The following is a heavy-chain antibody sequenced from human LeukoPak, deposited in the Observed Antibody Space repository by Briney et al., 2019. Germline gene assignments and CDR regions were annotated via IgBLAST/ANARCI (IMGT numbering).Heavy chain of an antibody. D-gene: IGHD6-19*01. Sequence: PGGSLRLSCAASGFTVSSNYMSWVRQAPGKGLEWVSVIYSGGSTYYADSVKGRFTVSRDNSKNTLYLQMNSLRAEDTAVYYCARDSGNSSGWPMYYFDYWGQGTLVTVSS. CDR3: ARDSGNSSGWPMYYFDY. J-gene: IGHJ4*02. CDR2: IYSGGST. V-gene: IGHV3-66*01. CDR1: GFTVSSNY.